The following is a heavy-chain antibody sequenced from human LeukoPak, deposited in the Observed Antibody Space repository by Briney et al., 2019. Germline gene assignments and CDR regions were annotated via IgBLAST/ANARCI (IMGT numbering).Heavy chain of an antibody. J-gene: IGHJ3*02. Sequence: SVKVSCKASGGTFISYAISWVRQAPGQGLEWMGRIIPIFGIVNYAHKFQGRVTITADKSTSTAYMELSSLRSEDTAVYYCARDQDGYNFGEDAFDIWGQGTMVTVSS. CDR1: GGTFISYA. CDR3: ARDQDGYNFGEDAFDI. V-gene: IGHV1-69*04. D-gene: IGHD5-24*01. CDR2: IIPIFGIV.